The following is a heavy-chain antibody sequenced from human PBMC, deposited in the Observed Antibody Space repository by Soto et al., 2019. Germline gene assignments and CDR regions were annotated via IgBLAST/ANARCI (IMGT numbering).Heavy chain of an antibody. CDR2: MNPNSGNT. Sequence: VKVSCKASGYTFTSYDINWVRQATGQGLEWMGWMNPNSGNTGYAQKFQGRVTMTRNTSISTAYMELSSLRSEDTAVYYCARVGRYRTTALDYWGQGTLVTVSS. CDR1: GYTFTSYD. D-gene: IGHD1-7*01. V-gene: IGHV1-8*01. CDR3: ARVGRYRTTALDY. J-gene: IGHJ4*02.